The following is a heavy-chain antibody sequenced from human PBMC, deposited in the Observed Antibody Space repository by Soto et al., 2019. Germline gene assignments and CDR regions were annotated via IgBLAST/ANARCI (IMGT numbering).Heavy chain of an antibody. J-gene: IGHJ4*02. CDR3: ARDSGAKLSSS. V-gene: IGHV1-69*01. CDR2: IVPIYRTA. Sequence: SVTVSCTASGGTFSSYRINWVRQAPGQGLEWVGGIVPIYRTADYAQKFQGRVTITADESARTAYMELRGLKSQDTAVYYCARDSGAKLSSSWGQGTLVTVSS. D-gene: IGHD6-13*01. CDR1: GGTFSSYR.